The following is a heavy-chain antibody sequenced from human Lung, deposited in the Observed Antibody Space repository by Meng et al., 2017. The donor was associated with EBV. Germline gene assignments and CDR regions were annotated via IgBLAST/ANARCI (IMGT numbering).Heavy chain of an antibody. CDR2: ISHSGST. D-gene: IGHD6-19*01. CDR3: ARGQWLDNS. J-gene: IGHJ4*02. CDR1: SGSFSGYF. Sequence: QVQLQQWGPGLLKRSETLSLTCAVYSGSFSGYFWSWIRQPPGKGLEWIGEISHSGSTNYNPSLKSRVTISVDKSKNQFSLKLTSVTVADTAVYYCARGQWLDNSWGQGTLVTVSS. V-gene: IGHV4-34*01.